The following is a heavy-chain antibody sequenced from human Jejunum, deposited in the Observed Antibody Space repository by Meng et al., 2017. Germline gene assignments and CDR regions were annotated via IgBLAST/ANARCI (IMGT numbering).Heavy chain of an antibody. CDR2: IHPSGST. D-gene: IGHD1-14*01. CDR3: TRGTDRAKSGDY. J-gene: IGHJ4*02. V-gene: IGHV4-34*01. CDR1: GGSSSGFY. Sequence: QVHPQHGGAGLFEPSETLSPTCAVYGGSSSGFYLSWIRQPPGKGLEWIGEIHPSGSTDYNPSLKSRLTISLDTSKNQFSLSLNSATAADTGIYYCTRGTDRAKSGDYWGQGTLVTVSS.